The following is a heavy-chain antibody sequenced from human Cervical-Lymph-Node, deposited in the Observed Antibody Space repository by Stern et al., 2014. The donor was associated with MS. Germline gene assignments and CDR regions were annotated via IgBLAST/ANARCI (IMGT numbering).Heavy chain of an antibody. Sequence: QVQLQQWGAGLLKPSETLSLTCAVYGGSFSGYYWTWIRQSPGKGLEWIGELNHSGSTNYNPSLKSRVTISVDPSKNQFSLELTSVTAADTALYYCARPATYYDFSDAYSLYRFDSWGQGTLVTVSS. CDR3: ARPATYYDFSDAYSLYRFDS. CDR2: LNHSGST. CDR1: GGSFSGYY. J-gene: IGHJ4*02. D-gene: IGHD3-3*01. V-gene: IGHV4-34*01.